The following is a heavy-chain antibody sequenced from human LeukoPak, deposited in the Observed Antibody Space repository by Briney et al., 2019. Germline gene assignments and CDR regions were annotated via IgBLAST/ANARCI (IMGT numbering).Heavy chain of an antibody. J-gene: IGHJ3*02. CDR3: ARDLNDAFDI. CDR2: ISYDGSNK. CDR1: GFTFSSYA. Sequence: GGSLRLSCAASGFTFSSYATHWVRQAPGKGLEWVAVISYDGSNKYYADSVKGRFTISRDNSKNTLYLQMNSLRAEDTAVYYCARDLNDAFDIWGQGTMVTVSS. V-gene: IGHV3-30-3*01.